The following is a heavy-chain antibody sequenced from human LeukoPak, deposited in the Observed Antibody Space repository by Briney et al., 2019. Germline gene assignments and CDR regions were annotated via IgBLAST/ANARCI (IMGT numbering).Heavy chain of an antibody. CDR2: LWQDGSNE. CDR3: ARDTVTTSFFFGAFDI. V-gene: IGHV3-33*01. J-gene: IGHJ3*02. CDR1: GFTFSSHG. Sequence: PGGSLRLSCEASGFTFSSHGMHWVRQAPGKGLEWVAGLWQDGSNENYADSVKGRFTVSRDNSKNTVCVHMASLRVEDTAVYYCARDTVTTSFFFGAFDIWGQGTMVTVSS. D-gene: IGHD4-17*01.